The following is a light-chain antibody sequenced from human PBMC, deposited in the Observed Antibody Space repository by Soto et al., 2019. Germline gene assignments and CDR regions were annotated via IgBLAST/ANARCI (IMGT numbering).Light chain of an antibody. V-gene: IGLV1-51*01. CDR3: ATWDVSLSAVV. CDR1: ISNIGNNF. CDR2: DNN. J-gene: IGLJ2*01. Sequence: QYVLTQPPSVSAAPGQMVTISCSGIISNIGNNFVSWYQQLPGTAPKVLIYDNNKRHSGVPDRFSGSKSGTSATLDITGLQTGDEAHYYCATWDVSLSAVVFGGGTKLTVL.